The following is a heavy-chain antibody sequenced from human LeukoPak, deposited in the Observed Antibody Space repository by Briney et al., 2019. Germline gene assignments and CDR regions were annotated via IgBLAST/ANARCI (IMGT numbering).Heavy chain of an antibody. J-gene: IGHJ6*03. CDR3: AKDKNDSGDYSSMDV. CDR2: IQYDGRNK. CDR1: GFTFSCCA. V-gene: IGHV3-30*02. Sequence: GGSLRLSCAASGFTFSCCAMLWVRQAPGKGLEWVAFIQYDGRNKCCADSVKGRFTVSRDNSKNTLYLQMNGLRVEDTAIYYCAKDKNDSGDYSSMDVWGKGTTVTVSS. D-gene: IGHD4-17*01.